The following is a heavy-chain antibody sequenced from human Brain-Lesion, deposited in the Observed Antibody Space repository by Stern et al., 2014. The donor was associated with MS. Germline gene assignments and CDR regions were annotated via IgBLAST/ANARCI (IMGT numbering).Heavy chain of an antibody. V-gene: IGHV4-61*02. CDR3: ARGRVVPGFQYYATDV. D-gene: IGHD2-2*01. CDR2: IFNSGST. J-gene: IGHJ6*02. CDR1: GGSISSGGYY. Sequence: QLQLQESGPGLVKPSQTLSLSCTVSGGSISSGGYYWSWIRQPAGKGLEWIGRIFNSGSTGYNPPLKSRVTISIDTSKNQFSLRLNSMTAADTAVYYCARGRVVPGFQYYATDVWGQGTTVIVSS.